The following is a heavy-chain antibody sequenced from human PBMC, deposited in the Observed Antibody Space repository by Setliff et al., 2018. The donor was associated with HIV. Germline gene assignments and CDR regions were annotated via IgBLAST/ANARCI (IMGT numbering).Heavy chain of an antibody. J-gene: IGHJ6*02. Sequence: GGSLRLSCAVSGLTFSRYGFHWVRQVPGKGLDWVTFIQYDESNKYYGDSVRGRFTISRDNSKNTLYLQMNSLRAEDTAVYYCAKDSEEAYYYDSSGAYCYAYYYYGMDVWGQGTMVTVSS. CDR3: AKDSEEAYYYDSSGAYCYAYYYYGMDV. V-gene: IGHV3-30*02. CDR2: IQYDESNK. CDR1: GLTFSRYG. D-gene: IGHD3-22*01.